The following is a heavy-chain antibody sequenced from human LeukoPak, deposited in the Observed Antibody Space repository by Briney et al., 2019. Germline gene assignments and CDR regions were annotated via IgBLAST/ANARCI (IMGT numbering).Heavy chain of an antibody. V-gene: IGHV1-46*01. CDR1: GYTFTSYY. Sequence: GASVKVSCKASGYTFTSYYMHWVRQAPGQGLEWMGIINPSGGSTSYARKFQGRVTMTRDTSTSTVYMELSSLRSEDTAVYYCARFTVTNYYFDYWGQGTLVTVSS. CDR3: ARFTVTNYYFDY. CDR2: INPSGGST. J-gene: IGHJ4*02. D-gene: IGHD4-17*01.